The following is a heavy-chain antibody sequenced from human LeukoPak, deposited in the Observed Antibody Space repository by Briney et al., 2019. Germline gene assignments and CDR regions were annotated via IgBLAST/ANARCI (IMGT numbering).Heavy chain of an antibody. CDR2: ISYDGSNT. CDR1: GFTFSSYA. D-gene: IGHD5-24*01. V-gene: IGHV3-30*04. J-gene: IGHJ3*01. Sequence: GGSLRLSCAASGFTFSSYAIHWVRQAPGKGLEWVAFISYDGSNTYYADSVKGRFTISRDNAKNSLYLQMNSLRAEDTAVYYCARDFSVGEDGYNRDAFDVWGQGTMVTASS. CDR3: ARDFSVGEDGYNRDAFDV.